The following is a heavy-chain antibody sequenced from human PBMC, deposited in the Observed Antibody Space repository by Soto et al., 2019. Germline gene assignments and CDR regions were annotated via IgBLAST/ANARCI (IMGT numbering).Heavy chain of an antibody. CDR2: FDPEDGET. CDR1: GYTLTELS. V-gene: IGHV1-24*01. D-gene: IGHD6-13*01. CDR3: ATLYSSTRGPFDP. J-gene: IGHJ5*02. Sequence: VKVSCKVSGYTLTELSMHWVRQAPGKGLEWMGGFDPEDGETIYAQKFQGRVTMTEDTSTDTAYMELSSLRSEDTAVYYCATLYSSTRGPFDPWGQGTLVTVSS.